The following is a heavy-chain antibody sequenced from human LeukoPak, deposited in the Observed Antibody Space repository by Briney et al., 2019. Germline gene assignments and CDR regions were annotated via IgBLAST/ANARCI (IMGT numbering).Heavy chain of an antibody. CDR1: GFTFSAHY. D-gene: IGHD2-8*01. CDR2: SRNKANSYTT. Sequence: GGSLRLSCAASGFTFSAHYLDWVRQAPGKGLEWVGRSRNKANSYTTEYAASVRGRFTISRDDSKNSLYLQMNSLKIEDTAVYYCIRVNNGYAKGFDYWGQGTLVTVSS. J-gene: IGHJ4*02. CDR3: IRVNNGYAKGFDY. V-gene: IGHV3-72*01.